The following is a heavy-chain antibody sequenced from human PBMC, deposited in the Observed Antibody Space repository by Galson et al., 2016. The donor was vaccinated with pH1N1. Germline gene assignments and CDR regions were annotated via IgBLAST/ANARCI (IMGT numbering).Heavy chain of an antibody. CDR1: GYSLTNYW. J-gene: IGHJ4*02. CDR2: IYLSDSHT. D-gene: IGHD3-9*01. CDR3: AITRPEFRYFDWQKPHSFGY. V-gene: IGHV5-51*01. Sequence: QSGAEVKKPGESLKISCEGFGYSLTNYWIVWVRQMPGKGLEWMGIIYLSDSHTTYSPSFQGQVTISADKSISTAYLERSSLKASDTATYYRAITRPEFRYFDWQKPHSFGYWGQGTLVTVSS.